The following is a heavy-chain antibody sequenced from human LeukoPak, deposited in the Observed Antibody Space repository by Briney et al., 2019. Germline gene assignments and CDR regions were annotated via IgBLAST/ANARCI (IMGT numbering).Heavy chain of an antibody. V-gene: IGHV3-11*05. CDR2: ISSGSSYT. D-gene: IGHD2-2*01. CDR3: ARGRQPDC. CDR1: GFTFSDYY. Sequence: PGGSLILSCAASGFTFSDYYMSWIRQAPGRGLEWVSYISSGSSYTNNADSVKGRFTISRDNAKNSLYLQMNSLRAEDTAVYYCARGRQPDCWGQGTLVTVSS. J-gene: IGHJ4*02.